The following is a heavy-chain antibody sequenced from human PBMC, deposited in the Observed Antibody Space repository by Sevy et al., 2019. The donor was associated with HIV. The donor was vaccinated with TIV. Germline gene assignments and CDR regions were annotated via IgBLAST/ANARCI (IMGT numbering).Heavy chain of an antibody. CDR3: AKAPPRHCSSGSCPRAYYYYGMDV. CDR1: GLTLSSYA. V-gene: IGHV3-23*01. D-gene: IGHD2-15*01. J-gene: IGHJ6*02. Sequence: GGSLRLSCADSGLTLSSYAMNWVRQAPGKGLEWVSAISGRGGSTYYADSVEGRFTISRENSKNTLNLQMNKLRAEETAVYYCAKAPPRHCSSGSCPRAYYYYGMDVWGQGTTVTVSS. CDR2: ISGRGGST.